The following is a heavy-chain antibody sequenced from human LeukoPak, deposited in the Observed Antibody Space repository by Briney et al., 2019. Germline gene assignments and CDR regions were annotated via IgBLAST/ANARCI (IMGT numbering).Heavy chain of an antibody. CDR2: INSDGVST. Sequence: PGGSLRLSCEASGFTFSSHWMHWVRLPPGKGLVWVSRINSDGVSTNYADSVKGRFTISRDNAKNTLYLQMNSLRVEDTAVYYCAKSTDAFDIWGQGTMVTVSS. J-gene: IGHJ3*02. V-gene: IGHV3-74*01. CDR1: GFTFSSHW. CDR3: AKSTDAFDI.